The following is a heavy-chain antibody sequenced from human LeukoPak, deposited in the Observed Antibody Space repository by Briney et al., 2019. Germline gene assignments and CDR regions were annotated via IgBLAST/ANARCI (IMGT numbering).Heavy chain of an antibody. Sequence: HPGGSLRLSCAASGFTFSSYSMNWVRQAPGKGLEWVSYISSSSSTIYYADSVKGRFTISRDNAKNSLYLQMNSLRAEDTAVYYCARGTIVGATGYWGQGTLVTVSS. CDR1: GFTFSSYS. CDR2: ISSSSSTI. CDR3: ARGTIVGATGY. J-gene: IGHJ4*02. D-gene: IGHD1-26*01. V-gene: IGHV3-48*04.